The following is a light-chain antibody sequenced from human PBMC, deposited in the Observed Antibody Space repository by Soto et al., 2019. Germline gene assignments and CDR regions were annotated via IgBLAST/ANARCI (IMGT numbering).Light chain of an antibody. J-gene: IGKJ1*01. CDR2: KAS. Sequence: DIQMTQSPSTLSASVGDRVTITCRASQSISSWLAWYQQKPGKAPKLLIYKASSLESGVPSRFSGSGSGTEFSRTISSLQPDDFATYYCQQYNSITWPFGQGTKVEIK. CDR3: QQYNSITWP. CDR1: QSISSW. V-gene: IGKV1-5*03.